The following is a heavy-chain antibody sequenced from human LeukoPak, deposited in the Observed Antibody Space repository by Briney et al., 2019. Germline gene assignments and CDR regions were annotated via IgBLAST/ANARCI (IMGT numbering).Heavy chain of an antibody. V-gene: IGHV3-23*01. D-gene: IGHD3-16*01. Sequence: GGSLRLSCAASGFTFSSYAMSWVRQAPGKGLEWVSVISGSAGSTHYADSVKGRFTISRDKSKNTLYLQMNSLRAEDTAVYYCAKSINDYVWGDYYSWGQGTLVTVSS. J-gene: IGHJ4*02. CDR1: GFTFSSYA. CDR3: AKSINDYVWGDYYS. CDR2: ISGSAGST.